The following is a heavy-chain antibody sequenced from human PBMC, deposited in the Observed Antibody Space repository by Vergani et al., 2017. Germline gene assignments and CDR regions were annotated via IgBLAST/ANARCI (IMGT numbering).Heavy chain of an antibody. CDR1: GFTFSSYG. CDR3: ARAGGGFGVVITDNWFDP. D-gene: IGHD3-3*01. V-gene: IGHV3-33*01. J-gene: IGHJ5*02. Sequence: QVQLVESGGGVVQPGRSLRLSCAASGFTFSSYGMHWVRQAPGKGLEWVAVIWYDGSNKYYADSVKGRFTISRDNSKNTLYLQMNSLRADDTAVYYCARAGGGFGVVITDNWFDPWGQGTLVTVSS. CDR2: IWYDGSNK.